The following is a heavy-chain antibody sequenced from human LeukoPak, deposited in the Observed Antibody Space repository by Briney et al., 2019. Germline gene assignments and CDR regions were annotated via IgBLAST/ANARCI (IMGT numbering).Heavy chain of an antibody. J-gene: IGHJ4*02. V-gene: IGHV3-23*01. Sequence: GGSLRLSCVASGFTFSSYAMTWVRQAPGKGLEWVSTILASGGTYYTDSVKGRFTVSRDNSKNTLYLQLNSLRAEDTAVYSCARRYGTTWYQFDYWGQGTLVTVST. CDR1: GFTFSSYA. CDR2: ILASGGT. CDR3: ARRYGTTWYQFDY. D-gene: IGHD6-13*01.